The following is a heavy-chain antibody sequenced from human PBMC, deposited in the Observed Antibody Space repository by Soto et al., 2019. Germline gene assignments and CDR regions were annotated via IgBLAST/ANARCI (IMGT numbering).Heavy chain of an antibody. D-gene: IGHD4-17*01. CDR3: ARRTLTTNFDY. CDR1: GGSISSYY. Sequence: QVQLQESGPGLVKPSETLSLTCTVSGGSISSYYWSWIRQPPGKGLEWIGNIYYSGSTNYNPSLKSRVTISVDTSTNKFSLKLSSVTAADTAVYYCARRTLTTNFDYWGQGTLVTVSS. J-gene: IGHJ4*02. V-gene: IGHV4-59*01. CDR2: IYYSGST.